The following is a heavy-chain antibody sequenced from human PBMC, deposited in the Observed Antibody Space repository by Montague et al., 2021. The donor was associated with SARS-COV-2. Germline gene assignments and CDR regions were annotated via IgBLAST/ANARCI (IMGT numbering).Heavy chain of an antibody. D-gene: IGHD5-12*01. J-gene: IGHJ3*02. CDR1: GGSISSGGYY. CDR2: IYYSGST. Sequence: TLSLTCTVSGGSISSGGYYWSWIRQHPGKGLEWIGYIYYSGSTYYNPSLKSRVTISVDTSKNQFSLKLSSVTAADTAVYYCARDRYSGYVLDAFDTWGQGTMVTVSS. CDR3: ARDRYSGYVLDAFDT. V-gene: IGHV4-31*03.